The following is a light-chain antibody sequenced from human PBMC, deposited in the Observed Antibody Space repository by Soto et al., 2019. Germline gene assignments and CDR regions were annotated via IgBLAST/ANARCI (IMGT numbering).Light chain of an antibody. J-gene: IGKJ5*01. CDR2: GAS. Sequence: EIVLTQSPGILSLSPGERAALSCRSIQNVSSNYLAWYQHKPGQAPRLLIYGASKRATGIPARFSGSGFGTDFTLTISSLEPEDFAVYYCQQRSNWLITFGQGTRLEIK. V-gene: IGKV3D-20*02. CDR3: QQRSNWLIT. CDR1: QNVSSNY.